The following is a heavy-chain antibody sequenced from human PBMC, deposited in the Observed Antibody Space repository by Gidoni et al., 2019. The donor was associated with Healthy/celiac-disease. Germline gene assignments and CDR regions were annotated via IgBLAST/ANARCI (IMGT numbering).Heavy chain of an antibody. CDR3: ARGGLQLYYYGMDV. CDR1: GFTFSSYS. Sequence: EVQLVESGGGLVKPGGSLRLSCAASGFTFSSYSMNWVRQAPGKGLEWVSSISSSSSYIYYADSVKGRFTISRDNAKNSLYLQMNSLRAEDTAVYYCARGGLQLYYYGMDVWGQGTTVTVSS. V-gene: IGHV3-21*01. J-gene: IGHJ6*02. D-gene: IGHD4-4*01. CDR2: ISSSSSYI.